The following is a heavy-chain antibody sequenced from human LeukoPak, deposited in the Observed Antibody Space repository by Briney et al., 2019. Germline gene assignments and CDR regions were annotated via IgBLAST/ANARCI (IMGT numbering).Heavy chain of an antibody. CDR2: IFHFGNT. Sequence: SETLSLTCTVSGYSINSGYYWGWIRQSPGKGLEWIGTIFHFGNTYYNPSLKSRVTMSVDTSKNQFSLKLSSVTAADTAVYYCARDYVSSAYSPYYYMDVWGKGTTVTVSS. J-gene: IGHJ6*03. D-gene: IGHD6-6*01. V-gene: IGHV4-38-2*02. CDR3: ARDYVSSAYSPYYYMDV. CDR1: GYSINSGYY.